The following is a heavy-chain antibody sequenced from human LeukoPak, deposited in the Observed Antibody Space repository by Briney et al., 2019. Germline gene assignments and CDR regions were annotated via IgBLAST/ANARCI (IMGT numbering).Heavy chain of an antibody. Sequence: PGGSLRLSCAASGFTVSSNYMSWVRQAPGKGLEWVSLIYSGGSTYYADSVKGRFTISRDHSKNTLYLRMNSLRAEDTAVYYCARARDRCSSASCFGQMDVWGQGTTVTVSS. CDR2: IYSGGST. J-gene: IGHJ6*02. D-gene: IGHD2-2*01. CDR3: ARARDRCSSASCFGQMDV. V-gene: IGHV3-66*01. CDR1: GFTVSSNY.